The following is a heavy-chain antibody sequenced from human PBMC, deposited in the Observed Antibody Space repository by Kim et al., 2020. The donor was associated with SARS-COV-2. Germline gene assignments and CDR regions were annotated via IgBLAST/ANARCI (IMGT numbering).Heavy chain of an antibody. CDR1: GGSFSGYY. Sequence: SETLSLTCAVYGGSFSGYYWSWIRQPPGKGLEWIGEINHSGSTNYNPSLKSRVTISVDTSKNQFSLKLSSVTAADTAVYYCARMRPGYGSGSYYPRYYYYYGMDVWGQGTTVTVSS. CDR2: INHSGST. V-gene: IGHV4-34*01. J-gene: IGHJ6*02. D-gene: IGHD3-10*01. CDR3: ARMRPGYGSGSYYPRYYYYYGMDV.